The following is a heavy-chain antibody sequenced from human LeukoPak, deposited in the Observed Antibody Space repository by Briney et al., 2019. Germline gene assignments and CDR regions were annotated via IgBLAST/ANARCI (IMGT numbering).Heavy chain of an antibody. Sequence: SETLSLTCTVSGGSISSYYWSWIRQPPGKGLEWIGYIYHSGSNDYNPSLRGRVTISLDMSKNHFSLTLSSVTAADTAVYYCARGTDWLPQYWGQGTLVTVSS. CDR1: GGSISSYY. CDR3: ARGTDWLPQY. CDR2: IYHSGSN. J-gene: IGHJ4*02. D-gene: IGHD3/OR15-3a*01. V-gene: IGHV4-4*09.